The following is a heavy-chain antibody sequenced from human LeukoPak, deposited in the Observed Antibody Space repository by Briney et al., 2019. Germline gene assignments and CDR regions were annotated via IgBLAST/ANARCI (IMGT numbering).Heavy chain of an antibody. V-gene: IGHV4-31*03. CDR1: GGSISSGGYY. CDR2: IYYSGST. D-gene: IGHD4-17*01. CDR3: ARDLVTVTKGFDI. J-gene: IGHJ3*02. Sequence: SETLSLTCTVSGGSISSGGYYWSWIRQHPGKGLEWIGYIYYSGSTYYNPSLKSRVTISVDTSKNQFSLKLTSVTAADTAAYYCARDLVTVTKGFDIWGQGTLVSVSS.